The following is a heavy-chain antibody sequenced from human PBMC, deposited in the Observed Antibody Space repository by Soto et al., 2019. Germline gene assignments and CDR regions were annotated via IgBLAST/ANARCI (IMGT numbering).Heavy chain of an antibody. CDR1: GFTFSDYY. Sequence: QVQLVESGGGLVKPGGSLRLSCAASGFTFSDYYMSWIRQAPGQGLVWVSYISSSSSYTNYADSVKGRFTISRDNAKNSLYLQMNSLRAEDTAVYYCARGIGYCSGGSCYRGYYYGMDVWGQGTTVTVSS. CDR3: ARGIGYCSGGSCYRGYYYGMDV. CDR2: ISSSSSYT. D-gene: IGHD2-15*01. V-gene: IGHV3-11*06. J-gene: IGHJ6*02.